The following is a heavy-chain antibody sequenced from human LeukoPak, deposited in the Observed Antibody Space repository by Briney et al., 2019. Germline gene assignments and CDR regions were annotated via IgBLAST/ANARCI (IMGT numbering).Heavy chain of an antibody. Sequence: SETLSLTCTASGYSISSGYYWGWIRQPPGKGLEWIGSIYHSGSTYYNPSLKSRVTISVDTSKNQFSLKLSSVTAADTAVYYCAGLYGDILTGYYFDYWGQGTLVTVSS. CDR2: IYHSGST. J-gene: IGHJ4*02. D-gene: IGHD3-9*01. CDR3: AGLYGDILTGYYFDY. V-gene: IGHV4-38-2*02. CDR1: GYSISSGYY.